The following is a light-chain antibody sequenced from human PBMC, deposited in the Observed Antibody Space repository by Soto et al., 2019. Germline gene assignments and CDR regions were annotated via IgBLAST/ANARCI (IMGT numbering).Light chain of an antibody. CDR1: EDIRGA. V-gene: IGKV1-13*02. CDR2: DVS. Sequence: AIQLTQSPSSLSASVGDRVTITCRASEDIRGALAWYQQKPGNPPKLLIFDVSSLQSGVPSRFSGSGSGTDFTLTISSLQPEDFATYYCQPFNSYPISFVQVTPLEIK. J-gene: IGKJ5*01. CDR3: QPFNSYPIS.